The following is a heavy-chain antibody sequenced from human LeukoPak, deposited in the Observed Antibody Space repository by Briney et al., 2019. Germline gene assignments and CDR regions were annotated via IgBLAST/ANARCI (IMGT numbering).Heavy chain of an antibody. J-gene: IGHJ4*02. Sequence: PGGSLRLSCAASGFTFSSYAMSWVRQAPGKGLEWVSAISGSGGSTYYADSVKGRFTISRDNSKNTLYLQMNSLRAEDTAVYYCAKGAAGSCSSITCHFDYWGQGTLVTVSS. CDR1: GFTFSSYA. CDR3: AKGAAGSCSSITCHFDY. D-gene: IGHD2-2*01. CDR2: ISGSGGST. V-gene: IGHV3-23*01.